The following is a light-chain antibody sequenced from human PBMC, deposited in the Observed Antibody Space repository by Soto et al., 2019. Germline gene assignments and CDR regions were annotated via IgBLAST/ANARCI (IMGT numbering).Light chain of an antibody. Sequence: QSALTQPASVSGSPGQSITISCTGTSSDVGGYNYVSWYQQHPGKAPKLMIYEVSNRPSGVSNRFSGSKSGNTASLTISGLQAEDEADYYCSSYTSRSTLDYVLGSGTQLTVL. CDR2: EVS. J-gene: IGLJ7*01. CDR1: SSDVGGYNY. V-gene: IGLV2-14*01. CDR3: SSYTSRSTLDYV.